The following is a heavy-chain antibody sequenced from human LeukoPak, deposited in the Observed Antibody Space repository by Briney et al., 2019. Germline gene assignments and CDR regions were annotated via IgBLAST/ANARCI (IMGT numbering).Heavy chain of an antibody. CDR1: GGSISSVGYY. D-gene: IGHD6-19*01. V-gene: IGHV4-31*03. J-gene: IGHJ4*02. Sequence: SETLSLTCTVSGGSISSVGYYWSWIRQNPGKGLEWIGYIYYTGSTYYNPSLESRVTISVDTSKNQFSLKVRSVTAADTAVYYCARDFASGRDGPFDYWGQGTLVTVSS. CDR2: IYYTGST. CDR3: ARDFASGRDGPFDY.